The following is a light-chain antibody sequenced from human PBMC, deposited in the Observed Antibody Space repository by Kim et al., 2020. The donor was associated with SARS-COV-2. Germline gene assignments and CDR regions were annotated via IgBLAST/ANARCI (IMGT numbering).Light chain of an antibody. J-gene: IGLJ3*02. CDR3: QSYDSSLSGWV. Sequence: QSVLTQPPSVSAAPGQKVTISCSGSSSNIGNNYVSWYQQLPGTAPKLLIYDNNERPSGIPDRFSGSTSGTSASLAITGLQAEDEAYYFCQSYDSSLSGWVFGGGTQLTVL. V-gene: IGLV1-51*01. CDR1: SSNIGNNY. CDR2: DNN.